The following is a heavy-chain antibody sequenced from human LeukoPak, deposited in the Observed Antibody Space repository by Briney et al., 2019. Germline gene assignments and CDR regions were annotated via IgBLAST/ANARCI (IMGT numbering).Heavy chain of an antibody. CDR1: GFSFSSYS. V-gene: IGHV3-48*01. CDR2: ISSTSKTI. D-gene: IGHD3-22*01. Sequence: GGSLRLSCAASGFSFSSYSMNWVRQAPGKGLEWVSYISSTSKTIFYADSVKGRFIISRDNAKNSLYLQMNSLRAEDTAVYYCARDGHSSDLDYWGQGTLVAVSS. J-gene: IGHJ4*02. CDR3: ARDGHSSDLDY.